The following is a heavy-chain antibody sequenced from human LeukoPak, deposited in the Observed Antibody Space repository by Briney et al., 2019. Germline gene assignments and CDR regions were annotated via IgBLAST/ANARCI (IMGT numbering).Heavy chain of an antibody. D-gene: IGHD3-3*01. J-gene: IGHJ4*02. CDR3: AGDLRFLEWFDFDY. CDR1: GFTFSSYG. CDR2: IRYDGSNK. V-gene: IGHV3-30*02. Sequence: GGSLRLSCAASGFTFSSYGVHWVRQAPGKGLEWVAFIRYDGSNKYYADSVKGRFTISRDNSKNTLYLQMNSLRAEDTAVYYCAGDLRFLEWFDFDYWGQGTLVTVSS.